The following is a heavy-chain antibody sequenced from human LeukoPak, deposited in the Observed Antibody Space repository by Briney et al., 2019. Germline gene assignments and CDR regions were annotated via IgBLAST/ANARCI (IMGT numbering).Heavy chain of an antibody. Sequence: SETLSLNCTVSGGSISSYYWSWIRQPPGKGLEWIGYIYYSGSTNYNPSLKSRVTISVGTSKNQFSLKLSSVTAADTAVYYCARRTKKTYYYGMDVWGQGTTVTVSS. CDR3: ARRTKKTYYYGMDV. CDR1: GGSISSYY. V-gene: IGHV4-59*08. D-gene: IGHD1-1*01. J-gene: IGHJ6*02. CDR2: IYYSGST.